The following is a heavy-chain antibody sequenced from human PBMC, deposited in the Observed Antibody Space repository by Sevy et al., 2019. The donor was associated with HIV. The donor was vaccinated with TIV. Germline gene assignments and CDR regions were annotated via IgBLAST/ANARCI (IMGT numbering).Heavy chain of an antibody. D-gene: IGHD2-2*01. Sequence: GGSLRLSCAASGFTFSDYYMNWVRQAPEKGLEWVSCISGRSSYIHYADSVRGRFTISRDNAKNSLYLQMNSLRVDDTAVYFCARDGGCSSTSCLLYFDSWGQGALVTVSS. CDR1: GFTFSDYY. CDR3: ARDGGCSSTSCLLYFDS. J-gene: IGHJ4*02. V-gene: IGHV3-21*01. CDR2: ISGRSSYI.